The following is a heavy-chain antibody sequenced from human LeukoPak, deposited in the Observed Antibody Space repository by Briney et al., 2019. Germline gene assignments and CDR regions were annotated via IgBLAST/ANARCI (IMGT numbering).Heavy chain of an antibody. CDR3: ARFRYCSGGSCYQDFDY. D-gene: IGHD2-15*01. CDR1: GGTFSSYA. V-gene: IGHV1-69*13. J-gene: IGHJ4*02. CDR2: IIPIFGTA. Sequence: GASVKVSCKASGGTFSSYAISWVRQAPGQGLEWMGGIIPIFGTANYAQKFQGRVTITADESTSTAYMELSSLRSEDTAVYYCARFRYCSGGSCYQDFDYWGQGTLVTVSS.